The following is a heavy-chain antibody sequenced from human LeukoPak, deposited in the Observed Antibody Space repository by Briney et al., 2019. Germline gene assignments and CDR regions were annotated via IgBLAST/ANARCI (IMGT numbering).Heavy chain of an antibody. V-gene: IGHV5-51*01. Sequence: GESLKISCRGSGYSFPTFWIGWVRQMPGKGLEWMGIIYPDDSNTRYSPSFQGQVTFSADKSINTAYLQWSSLKASDTAMYYCARLGEDLAVGVAGYWFDPWGQGTLVTVSS. J-gene: IGHJ5*02. CDR1: GYSFPTFW. D-gene: IGHD2-15*01. CDR2: IYPDDSNT. CDR3: ARLGEDLAVGVAGYWFDP.